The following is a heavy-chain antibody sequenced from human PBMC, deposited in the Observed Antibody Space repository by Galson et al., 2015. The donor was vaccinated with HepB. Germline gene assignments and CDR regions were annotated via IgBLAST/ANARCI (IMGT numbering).Heavy chain of an antibody. D-gene: IGHD5-18*01. Sequence: SLRLSCAASGLRLRTYSVSWVRQPPGKGLEWVSSISSSSSYIYYADSVKGRFTISRGNAKNSLYLQMNSLRAEDTAVYYCARDGEWIQLWSHWYFDLWGRGTLVTVSS. CDR3: ARDGEWIQLWSHWYFDL. V-gene: IGHV3-21*01. CDR2: ISSSSSYI. J-gene: IGHJ2*01. CDR1: GLRLRTYS.